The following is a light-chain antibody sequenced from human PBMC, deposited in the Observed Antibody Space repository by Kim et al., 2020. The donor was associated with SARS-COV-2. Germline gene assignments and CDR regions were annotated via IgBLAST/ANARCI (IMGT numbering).Light chain of an antibody. Sequence: SYELTQPPSVSVSPGQTASITCSGDKLGDKYACWYQQKPGQSPVLVIYQVSKRPSGIPVRFSGSNSRNTATLTISVPQPMHEADYYFQPWDRSPSVFG. V-gene: IGLV3-1*01. CDR2: QVS. CDR1: KLGDKY. CDR3: QPWDRSPSV. J-gene: IGLJ1*01.